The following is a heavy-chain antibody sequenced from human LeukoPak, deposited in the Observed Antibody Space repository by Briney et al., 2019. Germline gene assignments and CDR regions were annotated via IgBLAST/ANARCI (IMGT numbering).Heavy chain of an antibody. CDR1: GYRFTSYW. J-gene: IGHJ6*03. V-gene: IGHV5-51*01. Sequence: RGASLQISCKGSGYRFTSYWIGWVRQMPGKGLEWMGIIYPGDSDTRYSPSFQGQVTISADKSISTAYLQWSSLKASDTAMYYCARQGVTAAAGIRPNYYYYMDVWGKGTTVTISS. D-gene: IGHD6-13*01. CDR3: ARQGVTAAAGIRPNYYYYMDV. CDR2: IYPGDSDT.